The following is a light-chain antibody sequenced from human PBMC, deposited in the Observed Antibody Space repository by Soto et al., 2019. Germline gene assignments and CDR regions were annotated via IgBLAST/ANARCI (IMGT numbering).Light chain of an antibody. V-gene: IGLV1-47*01. J-gene: IGLJ1*01. CDR2: RNN. Sequence: QAVVTQPPSASGTPGQRVTISCSGSSSNIGSNYVYWYQQLPGTAPKLLIYRNNQRPSGVPDRFSGSKSGTSASLAISGLRSEDEADYYCAAWDDSIDVFGTGTKLTVL. CDR1: SSNIGSNY. CDR3: AAWDDSIDV.